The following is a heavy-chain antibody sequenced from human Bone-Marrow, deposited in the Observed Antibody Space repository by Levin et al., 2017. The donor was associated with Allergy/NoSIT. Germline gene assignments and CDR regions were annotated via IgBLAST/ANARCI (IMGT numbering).Heavy chain of an antibody. V-gene: IGHV4-59*01. J-gene: IGHJ6*03. Sequence: PSETLSLTCTVSGASISNYYWSWIRQPPGKGLEWIGYIYYSGSTNYNPSLKSRVTILVDTSKNQFSLRLTSVTAADTAVYYCARTLSDYYYYYMDVWGKGTTVTVSS. D-gene: IGHD2/OR15-2a*01. CDR2: IYYSGST. CDR1: GASISNYY. CDR3: ARTLSDYYYYYMDV.